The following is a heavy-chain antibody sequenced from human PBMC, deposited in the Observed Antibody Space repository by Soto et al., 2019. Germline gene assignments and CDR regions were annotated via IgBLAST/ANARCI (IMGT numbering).Heavy chain of an antibody. V-gene: IGHV3-23*01. Sequence: GGSLRLSCAASGFTFSSYAMSWVRQAPGKGLEWVSAISGSGGSTYYADSVKGRFTISRDNSKNTLYLQMNSLRAEDTAVYYCAKGLRYIYGSGSYDSDPYYFDYWGQGTLVTVSS. CDR2: ISGSGGST. CDR3: AKGLRYIYGSGSYDSDPYYFDY. D-gene: IGHD3-10*01. J-gene: IGHJ4*02. CDR1: GFTFSSYA.